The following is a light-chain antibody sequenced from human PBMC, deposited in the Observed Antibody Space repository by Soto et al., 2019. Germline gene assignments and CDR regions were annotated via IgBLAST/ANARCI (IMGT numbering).Light chain of an antibody. V-gene: IGKV1-6*01. Sequence: ALQMTQFPSSLSASVGDRVTITCRASQDIRSALGWYQQRPGKAPKLLIYAASSLQSGVPSRFSGSGSGTDFTLTISSLQPEDFATYYCLQYHNSPHTFGGGTKGEIK. CDR2: AAS. J-gene: IGKJ4*01. CDR1: QDIRSA. CDR3: LQYHNSPHT.